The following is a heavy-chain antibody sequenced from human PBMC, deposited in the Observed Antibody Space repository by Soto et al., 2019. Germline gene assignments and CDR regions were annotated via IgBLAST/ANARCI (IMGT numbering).Heavy chain of an antibody. V-gene: IGHV3-30-3*01. CDR2: ISYDGSNK. D-gene: IGHD2-21*01. J-gene: IGHJ6*02. CDR1: VFTFSSYA. CDR3: ASDQSRPRGKIEEDQYYCGMDV. Sequence: PRWSLRLSCSASVFTFSSYAMHWVRQAPGKGLEWVAVISYDGSNKYYADSVKGRFTISRDNSKNTLYLQMNSLRAEDTAVYYCASDQSRPRGKIEEDQYYCGMDVWGQGTTVTVSS.